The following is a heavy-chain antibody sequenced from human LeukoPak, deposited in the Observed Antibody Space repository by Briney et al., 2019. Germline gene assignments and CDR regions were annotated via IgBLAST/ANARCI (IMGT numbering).Heavy chain of an antibody. CDR2: IYTSRST. CDR3: ARGELFDY. J-gene: IGHJ4*02. D-gene: IGHD1-26*01. Sequence: SETLSLTCTVSGVSISSYYWSWIRQRAGKGLEWIGLIYTSRSTNYNPSLKSRVTMSVDKSKNQFSLKLSSVPAADTAVYYCARGELFDYWGQGTLVTVSS. V-gene: IGHV4-4*07. CDR1: GVSISSYY.